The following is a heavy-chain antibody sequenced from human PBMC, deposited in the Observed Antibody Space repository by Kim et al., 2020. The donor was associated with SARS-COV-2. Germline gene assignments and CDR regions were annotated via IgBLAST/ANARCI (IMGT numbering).Heavy chain of an antibody. D-gene: IGHD2-2*01. Sequence: YYNPSLKSRVTISVDTSKNQFSLKLSSVTAADTAVYYCASLVVPAACFDYWGQGTLVTVSS. CDR3: ASLVVPAACFDY. V-gene: IGHV4-39*01. J-gene: IGHJ4*02.